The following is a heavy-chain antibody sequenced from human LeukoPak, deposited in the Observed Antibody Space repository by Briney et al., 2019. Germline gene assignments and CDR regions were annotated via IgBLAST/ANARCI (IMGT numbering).Heavy chain of an antibody. J-gene: IGHJ4*02. CDR2: ISSSSSYI. D-gene: IGHD1-7*01. CDR3: ATGNYNRPFDY. Sequence: GGSLRLSCAASGFTFSSYSMNWVRQAPGKGLDWVSSISSSSSYIYYPDSLKGRFTISRENAKNSLYLQMNSLRAEDTAVYYCATGNYNRPFDYWGQGTLVTVSS. CDR1: GFTFSSYS. V-gene: IGHV3-21*01.